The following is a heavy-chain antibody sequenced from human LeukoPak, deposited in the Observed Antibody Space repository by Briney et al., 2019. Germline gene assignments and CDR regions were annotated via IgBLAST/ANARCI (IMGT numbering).Heavy chain of an antibody. CDR2: MSYSGKM. CDR3: ARHVTGQPGGY. J-gene: IGHJ4*02. D-gene: IGHD1-14*01. Sequence: PSETLSLTCTVSGGSISSSDYYWGWIRQPPGKGLEWIGSMSYSGKMFYNPSLKSRVTMSVDTSKSQISLNLSSVTAADTAVYYCARHVTGQPGGYWGQGTLVTVSS. V-gene: IGHV4-39*01. CDR1: GGSISSSDYY.